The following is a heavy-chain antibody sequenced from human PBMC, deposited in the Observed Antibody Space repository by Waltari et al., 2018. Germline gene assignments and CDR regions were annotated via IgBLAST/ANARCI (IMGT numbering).Heavy chain of an antibody. J-gene: IGHJ4*02. CDR1: GDSVSGNYW. CDR2: VHHSGKT. D-gene: IGHD2-2*01. CDR3: AGDRAIGLFFDY. Sequence: QVQLQESGQGLVKPSGTLSLTCAVSGDSVSGNYWWSWVRQSPEKGLEWIGQVHHSGKTHYNPSIQGRVTISVDSPKTQFSLTLKSVTAADTAVYYCAGDRAIGLFFDYWGRGTLVTVSS. V-gene: IGHV4-4*02.